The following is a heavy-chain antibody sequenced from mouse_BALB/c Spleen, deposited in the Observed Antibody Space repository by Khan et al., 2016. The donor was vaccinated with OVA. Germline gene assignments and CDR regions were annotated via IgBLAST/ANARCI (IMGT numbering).Heavy chain of an antibody. J-gene: IGHJ3*01. CDR3: TRRGLDGIFTY. CDR2: IDPSTGYT. Sequence: VKLQESGADLAKPGASLEMSCKASGYTFATYWIHWVKQRPGQGLEWIGYIDPSTGYTEYNQKFKDKATLTADKSSTTANMQLSGRPSEDTSVDYCTRRGLDGIFTYWGQGTLVTVSA. V-gene: IGHV1-7*01. D-gene: IGHD2-3*01. CDR1: GYTFATYW.